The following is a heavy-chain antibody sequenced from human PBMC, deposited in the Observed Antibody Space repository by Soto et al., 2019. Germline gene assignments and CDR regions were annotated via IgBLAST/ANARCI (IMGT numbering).Heavy chain of an antibody. Sequence: GGSLRLSCTASGFPFDDYAMHWVRQAPGKGLEWVSFISWDGDITYYADSVKGRFTISRDNSKNSLYLQMNSLRGEDTAFYYCAKGGGYTYGLFDYWGQGTQVTVSS. V-gene: IGHV3-43D*04. CDR3: AKGGGYTYGLFDY. CDR2: ISWDGDIT. J-gene: IGHJ4*02. CDR1: GFPFDDYA. D-gene: IGHD5-18*01.